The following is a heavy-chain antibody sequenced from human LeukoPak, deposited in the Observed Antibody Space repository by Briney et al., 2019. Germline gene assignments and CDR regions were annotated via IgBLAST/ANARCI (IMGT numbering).Heavy chain of an antibody. Sequence: GASVKVSCKASGYTFTSNYIHWVRQAPGQGLEWMRMIYPRDGSTSYAQKFQGRVTVTRDTSTSTVHMELSGLRSEGTAVYYCARDQEGFDYWGQGTLVTVSS. CDR1: GYTFTSNY. CDR3: ARDQEGFDY. V-gene: IGHV1-46*01. J-gene: IGHJ4*02. CDR2: IYPRDGST.